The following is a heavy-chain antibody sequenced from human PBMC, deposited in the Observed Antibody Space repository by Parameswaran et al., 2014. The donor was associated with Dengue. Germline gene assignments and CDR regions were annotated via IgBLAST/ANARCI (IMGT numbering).Heavy chain of an antibody. CDR2: IYYSGST. V-gene: IGHV4-31*02. J-gene: IGHJ4*02. D-gene: IGHD3-22*01. Sequence: PGKGLEWIGYIYYSGSTYYNPSLKSRVTISVDTSKNQFSLKLSSVTAADTAVYYCARDLKDSSGYYYVDWGQGTLVTVSS. CDR3: ARDLKDSSGYYYVD.